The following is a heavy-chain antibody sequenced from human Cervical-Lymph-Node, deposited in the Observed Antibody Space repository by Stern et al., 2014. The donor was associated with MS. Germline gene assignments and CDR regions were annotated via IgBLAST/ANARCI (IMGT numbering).Heavy chain of an antibody. CDR3: ARGNAWRDLGTWDY. D-gene: IGHD1-7*01. CDR2: ISAYNGDT. CDR1: GYTFLSYG. V-gene: IGHV1-18*01. Sequence: QVQLVQSGAEVKKPGASVKVSCKASGYTFLSYGITWVRQAPGQGLEWLGWISAYNGDTNNAQKVQGRVAMTTDTSTSTAYMELRSLRSDDTAMYYCARGNAWRDLGTWDYWGQGTLVTVSS. J-gene: IGHJ4*02.